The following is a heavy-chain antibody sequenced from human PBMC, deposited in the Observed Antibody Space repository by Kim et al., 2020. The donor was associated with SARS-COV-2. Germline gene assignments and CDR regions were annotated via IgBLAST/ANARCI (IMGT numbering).Heavy chain of an antibody. CDR2: ISPSGDDT. Sequence: ASVKVSCKASGYTFNNYDMHWVRRAPGQGLEWMGIISPSGDDTTYAQRFQGRVTITRDTSTSTLYMELSSLTSEDTAVYYCVRAAADQHFDHWGQGTLVTVSS. D-gene: IGHD6-25*01. CDR3: VRAAADQHFDH. J-gene: IGHJ4*02. V-gene: IGHV1-46*02. CDR1: GYTFNNYD.